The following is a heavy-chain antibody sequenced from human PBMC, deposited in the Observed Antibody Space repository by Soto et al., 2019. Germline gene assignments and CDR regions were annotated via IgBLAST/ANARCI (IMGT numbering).Heavy chain of an antibody. V-gene: IGHV4-30-4*01. Sequence: QVQLQESGPGLVKPSQTLSLTCTVSGDSISSGTNFWSWIRQPPGKGLEWVGFIHHSGTTFYNPSLKSRVMISGDTSENQISLKMTSLTAADTAVYYCVGARGYRTGPSCYLFSFGGLDVWGQGTKVSVSS. CDR2: IHHSGTT. J-gene: IGHJ6*02. CDR3: VGARGYRTGPSCYLFSFGGLDV. CDR1: GDSISSGTNF. D-gene: IGHD2-2*01.